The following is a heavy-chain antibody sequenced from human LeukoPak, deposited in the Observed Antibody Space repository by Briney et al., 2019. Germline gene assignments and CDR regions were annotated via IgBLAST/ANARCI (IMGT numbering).Heavy chain of an antibody. CDR3: ARDDQLRLLGHTYNWFDP. CDR1: GYTFISYD. CDR2: MNPNSGNK. J-gene: IGHJ5*02. V-gene: IGHV1-8*02. D-gene: IGHD4-17*01. Sequence: ASVKVSCKASGYTFISYDINWVRQATGQGLEWMGWMNPNSGNKGYAQKFQGRVTITRNTAISTAYLELSSLRSDDTAVYYCARDDQLRLLGHTYNWFDPWGQGTLVTVSS.